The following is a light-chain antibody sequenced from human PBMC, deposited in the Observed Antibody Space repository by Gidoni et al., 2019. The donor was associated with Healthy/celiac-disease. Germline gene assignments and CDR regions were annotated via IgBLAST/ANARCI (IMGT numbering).Light chain of an antibody. Sequence: EIVMTQSPATLSVSPGERATLSCRASQSVSSTLAWYQQKPGQAPRLLIYGASTRATGIPARFSGSGSGTEFTLTISSLQSEDFAVYYCQQYNNWLRVTFGQGTKVEIK. V-gene: IGKV3-15*01. CDR3: QQYNNWLRVT. J-gene: IGKJ1*01. CDR1: QSVSST. CDR2: GAS.